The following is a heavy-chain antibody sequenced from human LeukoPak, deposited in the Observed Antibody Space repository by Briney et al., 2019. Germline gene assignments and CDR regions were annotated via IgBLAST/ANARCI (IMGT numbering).Heavy chain of an antibody. CDR1: GYTLSELP. CDR2: FDPEDGET. Sequence: APVKVSCKVSGYTLSELPMHWVRQAPGKGLEWMGGFDPEDGETISAPKFQGRLTMTEDTSRDTAYMELSSLRSDDTAVYYCARVAPLNSSGWKYFFDHWGQGTLVTVPS. CDR3: ARVAPLNSSGWKYFFDH. D-gene: IGHD6-19*01. V-gene: IGHV1-24*01. J-gene: IGHJ4*02.